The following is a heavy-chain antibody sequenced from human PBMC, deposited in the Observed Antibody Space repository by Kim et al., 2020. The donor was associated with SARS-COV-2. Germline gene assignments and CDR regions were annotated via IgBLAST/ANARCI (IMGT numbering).Heavy chain of an antibody. CDR3: ARDHTTWYYFDY. V-gene: IGHV3-48*02. Sequence: WGSLRLSCAASGLTFNSFSMNWVRQAPGKGLEWISYISRTGNTIYYADSVKGRFTISRDNAKNSLYLQMSGLRDGDTAVYYCARDHTTWYYFDYWGQGTLVTVSS. D-gene: IGHD1-26*01. CDR1: GLTFNSFS. CDR2: ISRTGNTI. J-gene: IGHJ4*02.